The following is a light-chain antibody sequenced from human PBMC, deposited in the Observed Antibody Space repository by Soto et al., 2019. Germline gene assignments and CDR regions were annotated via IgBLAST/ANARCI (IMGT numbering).Light chain of an antibody. CDR1: QTVNSW. J-gene: IGKJ1*01. Sequence: DIQMTQSPSTLSASVGDRVTITCRASQTVNSWLAWYQQKPGKAPNLLIFKASSLASGVPSRFSGSGFGTEFTLTTSSLQPDDFATYYCQQYNSYWTFGQGTKVDI. V-gene: IGKV1-5*03. CDR3: QQYNSYWT. CDR2: KAS.